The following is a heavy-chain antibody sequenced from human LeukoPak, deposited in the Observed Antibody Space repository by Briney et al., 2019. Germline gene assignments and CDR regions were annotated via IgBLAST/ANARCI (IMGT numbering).Heavy chain of an antibody. CDR3: ARGHPLLDY. V-gene: IGHV4-34*01. D-gene: IGHD2-21*02. J-gene: IGHJ4*02. Sequence: PSETLSLTCAVYGGSFSGYYWSWIRQPPGKGLEWIGEINHSGSTNYNPSLKSRVTISVDTSKNQFSLELRSVTAADTAVYYCARGHPLLDYWGQGTLVTVSS. CDR2: INHSGST. CDR1: GGSFSGYY.